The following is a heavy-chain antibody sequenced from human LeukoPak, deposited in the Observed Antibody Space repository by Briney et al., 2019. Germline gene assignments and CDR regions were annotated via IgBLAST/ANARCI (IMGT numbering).Heavy chain of an antibody. CDR2: IKSKTDGGTT. V-gene: IGHV3-15*01. CDR1: GFTFSNAW. D-gene: IGHD5-24*01. Sequence: GGSLRLSCAASGFTFSNAWMRWVRQAPGKGLEWVGRIKSKTDGGTTDYAAPVKGRFTITRDDSDNTLYLQMNSLKTEDTAVYYCTTEMAKGAFDIWGQGTMVTVSS. J-gene: IGHJ3*02. CDR3: TTEMAKGAFDI.